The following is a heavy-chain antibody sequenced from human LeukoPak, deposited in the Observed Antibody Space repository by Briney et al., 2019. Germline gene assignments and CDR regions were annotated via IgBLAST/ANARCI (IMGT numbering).Heavy chain of an antibody. V-gene: IGHV3-15*01. CDR1: GFTFSNAW. D-gene: IGHD3-10*01. Sequence: GGSLRLSCAASGFTFSNAWMTWVRQAPGKGLEWVGRIKSKTDGGTTDYAAPVKGRFTISRDDSKNTLYLQMNSLKTEDTAVYYCTTDPTQSSMVRGVISGIFDYWGQGTLVTVSS. CDR3: TTDPTQSSMVRGVISGIFDY. CDR2: IKSKTDGGTT. J-gene: IGHJ4*02.